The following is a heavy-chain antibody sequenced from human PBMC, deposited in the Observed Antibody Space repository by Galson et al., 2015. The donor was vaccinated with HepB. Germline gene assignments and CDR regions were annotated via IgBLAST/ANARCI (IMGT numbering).Heavy chain of an antibody. CDR3: AGSRHGGNYLQN. CDR1: GFTFSNW. J-gene: IGHJ4*02. V-gene: IGHV3-74*01. D-gene: IGHD2-15*01. CDR2: INSDGTTT. Sequence: SLRLSCAASGFTFSNWIHWVRQSPGKGLVWVSRINSDGTTTTYADSVKGRFSISRDNAKNTVFLQMNNLRAEDTAVYYCAGSRHGGNYLQNRGQGTLVTVSS.